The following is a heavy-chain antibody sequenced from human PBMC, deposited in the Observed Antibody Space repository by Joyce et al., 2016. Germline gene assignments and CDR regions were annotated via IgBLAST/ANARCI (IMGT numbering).Heavy chain of an antibody. D-gene: IGHD3-3*01. CDR2: IKDKTTGGAT. V-gene: IGHV3-15*01. J-gene: IGHJ4*02. CDR1: GFNFANAW. Sequence: ESGGGLVKPWASLRLSCATSGFNFANAWMRWVRQAPGKGPEWLGRIKDKTTGGATDYAPSFKDRFVISRDDSKDILYLQINSLRTEDTAVYYCTGDCSLTACYIFGEDYWGQGTPVTVSS. CDR3: TGDCSLTACYIFGEDY.